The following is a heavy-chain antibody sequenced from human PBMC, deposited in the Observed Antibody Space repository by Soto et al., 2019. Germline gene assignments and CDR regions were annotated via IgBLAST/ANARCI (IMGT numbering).Heavy chain of an antibody. Sequence: SVKVSCKASGGTFSSYAISWVRQAPGQGLEWMGGIIPIFGTANYAQKFQGRVTITADESTSTAYKELSSLRSEDTAVYYCARGSGYSGTYYYYYGMDVWGQGTTVTVSS. J-gene: IGHJ6*02. CDR2: IIPIFGTA. CDR3: ARGSGYSGTYYYYYGMDV. D-gene: IGHD5-12*01. CDR1: GGTFSSYA. V-gene: IGHV1-69*13.